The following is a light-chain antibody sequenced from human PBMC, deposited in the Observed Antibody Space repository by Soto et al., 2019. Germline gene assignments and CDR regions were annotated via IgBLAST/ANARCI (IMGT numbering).Light chain of an antibody. V-gene: IGLV1-40*01. CDR1: SSNIGAGYD. CDR3: QSYDSSLSGYV. Sequence: QPVLTQPPSVSGAPGQRVTISCTGSSSNIGAGYDVHWYQQLPGTAPKLLIYNNNNRPSGVPDRFSGSKSGTSASLAITGLQAEDEADYYCQSYDSSLSGYVFGTGPSSPS. J-gene: IGLJ1*01. CDR2: NNN.